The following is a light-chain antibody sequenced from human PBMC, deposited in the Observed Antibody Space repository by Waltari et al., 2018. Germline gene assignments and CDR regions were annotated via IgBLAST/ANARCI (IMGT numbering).Light chain of an antibody. J-gene: IGKJ4*01. CDR1: QSVSNNY. CDR3: QQYGNSPLT. V-gene: IGKV3-20*01. CDR2: GAS. Sequence: CRASQSVSNNYLAWYQQKPGQAPRLLIYGASSRATGIPDRFSGGGSGTDFTLTISRLEPEDFAVYFCQQYGNSPLTFGGGTEVDIE.